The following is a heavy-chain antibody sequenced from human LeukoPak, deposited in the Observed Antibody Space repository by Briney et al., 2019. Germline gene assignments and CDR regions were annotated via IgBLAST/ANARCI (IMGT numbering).Heavy chain of an antibody. J-gene: IGHJ4*02. Sequence: GRSLRLSCAASGFTFSSYGMHWVRQAPGKGLEWVALISHDGGNKYYTNSVKGRFTISRDNSKNTLYLQMNSLKTEDTAVYYCTTQPILKVGATVDYWGQGTLVTVSS. D-gene: IGHD1-26*01. V-gene: IGHV3-30*03. CDR2: ISHDGGNK. CDR3: TTQPILKVGATVDY. CDR1: GFTFSSYG.